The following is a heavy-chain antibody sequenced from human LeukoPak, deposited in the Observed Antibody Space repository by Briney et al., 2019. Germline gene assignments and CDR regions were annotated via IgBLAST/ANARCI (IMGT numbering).Heavy chain of an antibody. CDR1: GGSFSGYY. CDR3: ARRITIFEVVIS. CDR2: INHSGST. V-gene: IGHV4-34*01. D-gene: IGHD3-3*01. J-gene: IGHJ5*02. Sequence: SETPSLTCAVYGGSFSGYYWSWIRQPPGKGLEWIGEINHSGSTNYNPSLKSRVTISVDTSKNQFSLKLSSVTAADTAVYYCARRITIFEVVISWGQGTLVTVSS.